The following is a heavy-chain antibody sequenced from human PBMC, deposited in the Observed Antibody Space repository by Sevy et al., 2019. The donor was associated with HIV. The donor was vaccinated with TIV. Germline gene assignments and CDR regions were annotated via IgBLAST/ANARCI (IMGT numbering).Heavy chain of an antibody. Sequence: GGSLRLSCAASGFIFSDYYMSWIRQAPGKGLEWVSYISSSSSNKFYADSVKGRFIISRDNSKNSLYLQMSSLRAEDTAVYFCAKLPTMAAARDDYWGLGILVTVSS. J-gene: IGHJ4*02. CDR3: AKLPTMAAARDDY. D-gene: IGHD6-13*01. CDR1: GFIFSDYY. CDR2: ISSSSSNK. V-gene: IGHV3-11*01.